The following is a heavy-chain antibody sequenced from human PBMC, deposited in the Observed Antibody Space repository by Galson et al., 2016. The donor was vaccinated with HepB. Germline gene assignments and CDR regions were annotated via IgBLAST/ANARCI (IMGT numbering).Heavy chain of an antibody. D-gene: IGHD6-13*01. CDR2: VHPSGSNI. Sequence: QSGAEVKKPGESLKISCKGSGYSFTDYWIAWVRQMPGKGLEWMGIVHPSGSNIRYSPSYSPSFQGQVTISADRSISTAYLLGSSLKASDTAIYYCARHFCSSTVDYFDYWGQGTLVTVSS. CDR1: GYSFTDYW. CDR3: ARHFCSSTVDYFDY. V-gene: IGHV5-51*01. J-gene: IGHJ4*02.